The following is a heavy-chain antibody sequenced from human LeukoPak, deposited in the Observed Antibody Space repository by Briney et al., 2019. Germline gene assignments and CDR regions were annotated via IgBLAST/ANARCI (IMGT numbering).Heavy chain of an antibody. Sequence: GGSLRLSCVASGFTFSRHDMHWVRQAPGEGLEWVSAIGTDGATYYPDSLKGRFSISRENVKNSLYLYMNNLRVGDTAIYYCARVTVRNAFDLWGQGTVVTVSS. V-gene: IGHV3-13*01. CDR1: GFTFSRHD. CDR2: IGTDGAT. D-gene: IGHD4-17*01. CDR3: ARVTVRNAFDL. J-gene: IGHJ3*01.